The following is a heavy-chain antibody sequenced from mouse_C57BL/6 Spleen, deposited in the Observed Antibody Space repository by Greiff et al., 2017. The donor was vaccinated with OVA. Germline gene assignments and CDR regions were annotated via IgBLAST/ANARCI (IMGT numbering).Heavy chain of an antibody. V-gene: IGHV1-69*01. CDR2: IDPSDSYT. J-gene: IGHJ2*01. D-gene: IGHD1-1*01. CDR1: GYTFTSYW. Sequence: QVQLQQPGAELVMPGASVKLSCKASGYTFTSYWMHWVKQRPGQGLEWIGEIDPSDSYTNYNQKFKGKSTLTVDKSSSTAYMQLSSLTSEDSAVYYCARWYYGSGYGVTFDYWGQGTTLTVSS. CDR3: ARWYYGSGYGVTFDY.